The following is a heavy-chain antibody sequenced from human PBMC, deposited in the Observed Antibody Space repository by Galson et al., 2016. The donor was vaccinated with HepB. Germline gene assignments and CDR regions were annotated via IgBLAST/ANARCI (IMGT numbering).Heavy chain of an antibody. CDR3: ARIVSYDYVWGSYRQDVFDI. Sequence: PALVKPTQTLTLTCTFSGFSLYTRGMCVSWIRQPPGKALEWLALIDWDDDKHYSMSLKTRLSISKDTSKNQVVLTMTNMDPVDTATYYCARIVSYDYVWGSYRQDVFDIWGQGTLVTVSS. V-gene: IGHV2-70*01. CDR1: GFSLYTRGMC. CDR2: IDWDDDK. J-gene: IGHJ3*02. D-gene: IGHD3-16*02.